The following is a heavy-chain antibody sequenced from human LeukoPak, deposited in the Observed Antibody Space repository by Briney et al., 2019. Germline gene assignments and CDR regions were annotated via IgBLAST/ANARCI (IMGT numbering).Heavy chain of an antibody. CDR3: AREYYDFWSGYWEPGHHDALDI. J-gene: IGHJ3*02. D-gene: IGHD3-3*01. V-gene: IGHV3-7*01. CDR1: GFTLSTYW. CDR2: IKQDGSEK. Sequence: GGSLRLSCAASGFTLSTYWMNWVRQAPGKGLEWVATIKQDGSEKYYVDSVKGRFTISRDNAKNSLYLQMNSLRAEDTAVYYCAREYYDFWSGYWEPGHHDALDIWGQGTMVTVSS.